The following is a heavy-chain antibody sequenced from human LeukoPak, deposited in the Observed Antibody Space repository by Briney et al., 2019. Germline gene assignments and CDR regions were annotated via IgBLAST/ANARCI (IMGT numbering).Heavy chain of an antibody. CDR2: ISGSGGST. J-gene: IGHJ4*02. Sequence: GGSLRLSCAASGFTFSSYAMSWVRQAPGKGLEWVSGISGSGGSTYYADSVKGRFTISRDNSRNTLYLQMGSLRAEDMAVYYCARAREGATFDYWGQGTLVTVSS. CDR1: GFTFSSYA. V-gene: IGHV3-23*01. CDR3: ARAREGATFDY. D-gene: IGHD1-26*01.